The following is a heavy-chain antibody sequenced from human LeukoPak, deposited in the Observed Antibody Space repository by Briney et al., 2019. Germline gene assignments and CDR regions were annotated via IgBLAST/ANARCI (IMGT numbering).Heavy chain of an antibody. D-gene: IGHD3-22*01. CDR1: GFTFSSYE. J-gene: IGHJ4*02. Sequence: PGGSLRLSCAASGFTFSSYEMNWVRQAPGKGLEWVSAISGSGGSTYYADSVKGRFTISRDNSKNTLYLQMNSLRAEDTAVYYCAKDATVIVVVITRFDYWGQGTLVTVSS. CDR2: ISGSGGST. CDR3: AKDATVIVVVITRFDY. V-gene: IGHV3-23*01.